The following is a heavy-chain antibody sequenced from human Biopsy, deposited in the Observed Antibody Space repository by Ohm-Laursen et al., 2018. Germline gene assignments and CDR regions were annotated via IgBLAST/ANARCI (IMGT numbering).Heavy chain of an antibody. D-gene: IGHD6-19*01. CDR1: GGAITSYY. J-gene: IGHJ6*02. Sequence: LSLTCPVSGGAITSYYWSWTRQPPGKGLEWIGYVSYSGNADYNPSLKSRVTISLDKSTNQLSLKLRSVTAADTAVYYCARDGGHSGWYEGGMDVWGQGTTVTVSS. CDR3: ARDGGHSGWYEGGMDV. CDR2: VSYSGNA. V-gene: IGHV4-59*01.